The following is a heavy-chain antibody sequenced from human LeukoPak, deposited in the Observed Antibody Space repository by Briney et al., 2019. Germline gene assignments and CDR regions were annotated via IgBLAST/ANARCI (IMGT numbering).Heavy chain of an antibody. J-gene: IGHJ4*02. V-gene: IGHV3-13*01. CDR1: GFTFSSYD. D-gene: IGHD6-13*01. CDR2: IGTAGDT. CDR3: VAGIAAAGALGY. Sequence: GGSLRLSCAASGFTFSSYDMHWVRQATGKGLEWVSAIGTAGDTYYPGSVKGRFTISRENAKNSLYLQMNSLRAGDTAVYYCVAGIAAAGALGYWGQGTLVTVSS.